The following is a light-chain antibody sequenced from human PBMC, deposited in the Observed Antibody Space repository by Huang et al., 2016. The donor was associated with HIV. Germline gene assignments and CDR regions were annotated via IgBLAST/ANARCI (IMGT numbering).Light chain of an antibody. CDR1: QSVLLSTNNGNS. CDR3: QQYYRAPFT. CDR2: WAA. V-gene: IGKV4-1*01. Sequence: DIVMTQSPDSLAVSLGERATINCKSSQSVLLSTNNGNSISWFQQKAGQPPKLLISWAAARESGVPDRFSGSGSGTDFTLTISSLQAEDVAVYYCQQYYRAPFTFGQGTKLEIK. J-gene: IGKJ2*01.